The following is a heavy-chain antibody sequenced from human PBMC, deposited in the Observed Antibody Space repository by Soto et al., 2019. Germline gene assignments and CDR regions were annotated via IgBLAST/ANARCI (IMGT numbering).Heavy chain of an antibody. CDR2: IFWNDDK. V-gene: IGHV2-5*01. CDR1: GFSLTKPQEG. D-gene: IGHD1-1*01. Sequence: ESGPTLVNPTQTLTLTCTFSGFSLTKPQEGVGWIRQPPGKAPEWLAVIFWNDDKRYSPSLKSRLTITKDTSKRQVVLTMTNMDPVDTGTHYCAHRGGYWNDVKGWFDPWGQGTLVTVSS. CDR3: AHRGGYWNDVKGWFDP. J-gene: IGHJ5*01.